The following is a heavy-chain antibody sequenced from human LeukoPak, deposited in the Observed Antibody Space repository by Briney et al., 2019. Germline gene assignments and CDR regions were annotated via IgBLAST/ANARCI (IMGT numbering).Heavy chain of an antibody. V-gene: IGHV4-61*01. J-gene: IGHJ3*02. Sequence: SETLSLTCTVSGGSISSSSYYWSWIRQPPGKGPEWIGYIYYSGSTNYNPSLKSRVTISVDTSKNQFSLKLSSVTAADTAVYYCARDRAADNDAFDIWGQGTMVTVSS. D-gene: IGHD6-13*01. CDR1: GGSISSSSYY. CDR3: ARDRAADNDAFDI. CDR2: IYYSGST.